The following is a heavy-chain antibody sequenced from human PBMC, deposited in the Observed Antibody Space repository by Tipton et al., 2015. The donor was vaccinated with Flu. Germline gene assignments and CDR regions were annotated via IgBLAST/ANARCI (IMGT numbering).Heavy chain of an antibody. J-gene: IGHJ4*02. Sequence: TLSLTCTVSGYSISSGYYWGWIRQPPAKGLEWIGSISHTGTANSNPSLMSRVTMSVDTSKNHFSLKLTSVTAADTAVYYCARDRWEYASGFDSWGQGALVTVSP. CDR1: GYSISSGYY. D-gene: IGHD1-26*01. CDR3: ARDRWEYASGFDS. V-gene: IGHV4-38-2*02. CDR2: ISHTGTA.